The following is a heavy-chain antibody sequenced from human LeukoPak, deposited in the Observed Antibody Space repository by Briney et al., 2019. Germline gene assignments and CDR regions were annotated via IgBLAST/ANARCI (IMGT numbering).Heavy chain of an antibody. Sequence: ASVKVSCKASGYTFTSYDINWVRQATGQGLEWMGWMNPNSGNTGYAQKFQGRVTITRNTSISAAYMELSSLRSEDTAVYYCARGGGYYDILTGYYTLDYWGQGTLVTVSS. CDR2: MNPNSGNT. J-gene: IGHJ4*02. V-gene: IGHV1-8*03. D-gene: IGHD3-9*01. CDR3: ARGGGYYDILTGYYTLDY. CDR1: GYTFTSYD.